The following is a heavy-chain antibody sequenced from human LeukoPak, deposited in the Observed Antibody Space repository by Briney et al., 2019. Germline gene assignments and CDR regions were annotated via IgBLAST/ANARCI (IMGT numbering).Heavy chain of an antibody. V-gene: IGHV3-33*06. D-gene: IGHD3-22*01. J-gene: IGHJ4*02. CDR1: GFTFSSYG. Sequence: GGSLRVSCAASGFTFSSYGMHWVRQAPGKGLEWVAVIWYDGSNKYYADSVKGRFTISRDNSKNTLYLQMNSLRAEDTAVYYCAKVPEDSSGYYYVRGSLPDYWGQGTLVTVSS. CDR3: AKVPEDSSGYYYVRGSLPDY. CDR2: IWYDGSNK.